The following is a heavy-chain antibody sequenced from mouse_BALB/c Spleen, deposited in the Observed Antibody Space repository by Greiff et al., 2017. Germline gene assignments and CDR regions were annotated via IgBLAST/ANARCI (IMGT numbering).Heavy chain of an antibody. J-gene: IGHJ4*01. Sequence: VKLMESGAELVKPGASVKLSCKASGYTFTSYYMYWVKQRPGQGLEWIGEINPSNGGTNFNEKFKSKATLTVDKSSSTAYMQLSSLTSEDSAVYYCTRFTLYYAMDYWGQGTSVTVSS. CDR2: INPSNGGT. CDR3: TRFTLYYAMDY. V-gene: IGHV1S81*02. CDR1: GYTFTSYY.